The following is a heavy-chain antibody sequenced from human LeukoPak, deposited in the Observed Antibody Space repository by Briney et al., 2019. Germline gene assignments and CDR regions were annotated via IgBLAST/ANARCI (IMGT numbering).Heavy chain of an antibody. CDR1: GYTFTGYY. V-gene: IGHV1-2*02. D-gene: IGHD4-4*01. Sequence: ASVKVSCKASGYTFTGYYMHWVRQAPGQGLEWMGWINPNSGGTNYAQKLQGRVTMTTDTSTSTAYMELRSLRSDDTAVYYCARDRYYSNFKSYYYYGMDVWGQGTTVTVSS. J-gene: IGHJ6*02. CDR2: INPNSGGT. CDR3: ARDRYYSNFKSYYYYGMDV.